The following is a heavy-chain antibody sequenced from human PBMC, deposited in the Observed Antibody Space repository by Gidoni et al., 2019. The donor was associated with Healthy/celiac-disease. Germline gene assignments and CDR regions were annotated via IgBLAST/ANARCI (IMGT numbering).Heavy chain of an antibody. Sequence: EVQLLESGGGLVQPGGSLGLSCAASGFTFISYAMSWVRQAQGKGLEWVSAMSGSGGSTYYADSVKGRFTISRDNSKNTLYLQMNSLRAEDTAVDYCAKDRPSSGWPHYFDYWGQGTLVTVSS. CDR1: GFTFISYA. CDR3: AKDRPSSGWPHYFDY. V-gene: IGHV3-23*01. J-gene: IGHJ4*02. D-gene: IGHD6-19*01. CDR2: MSGSGGST.